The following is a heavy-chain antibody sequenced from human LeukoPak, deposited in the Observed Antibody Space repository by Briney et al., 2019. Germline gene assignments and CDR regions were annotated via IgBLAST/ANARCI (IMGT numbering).Heavy chain of an antibody. J-gene: IGHJ5*02. CDR3: ARGDRAMVGAWGWFDP. Sequence: SSETLSLTCTVSGGSISSYYWSWIRQPAGKGPEWIGRIYASGSTNYNPSLKSRVTMSVDTSKNQFSLRLSSVTAADTAVYYCARGDRAMVGAWGWFDPWGQGTLVTVSS. CDR2: IYASGST. V-gene: IGHV4-4*07. CDR1: GGSISSYY. D-gene: IGHD5-18*01.